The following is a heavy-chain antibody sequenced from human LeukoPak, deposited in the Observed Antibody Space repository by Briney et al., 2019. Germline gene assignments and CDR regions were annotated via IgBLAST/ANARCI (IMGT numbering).Heavy chain of an antibody. V-gene: IGHV4-4*02. D-gene: IGHD3-10*01. CDR3: ARSSDYYGSGNPIDY. CDR2: IYHSGST. CDR1: GFTFSSYAM. Sequence: GSLRLSCAASGFTFSSYAMSWVRQPPGKGLEWIGEIYHSGSTNYNPSLKSRVTISVDKSKNQFSLKLSSVTAADTAVYYCARSSDYYGSGNPIDYWGQGTLVTVSS. J-gene: IGHJ4*02.